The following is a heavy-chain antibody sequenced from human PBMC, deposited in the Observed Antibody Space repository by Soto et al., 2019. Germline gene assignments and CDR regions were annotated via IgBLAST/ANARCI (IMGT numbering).Heavy chain of an antibody. J-gene: IGHJ4*02. Sequence: GGSLRLSCAASGFTFSDYAMTWVRQGPGKGLEWISSTSSSGGATYYADSVKDRFTISRDNSKNTVYLQMNSLKAEDTAVYYCTKGPSRAYSGSSRYSDSWGQGALVTVSS. CDR3: TKGPSRAYSGSSRYSDS. CDR1: GFTFSDYA. D-gene: IGHD6-6*01. CDR2: TSSSGGAT. V-gene: IGHV3-23*01.